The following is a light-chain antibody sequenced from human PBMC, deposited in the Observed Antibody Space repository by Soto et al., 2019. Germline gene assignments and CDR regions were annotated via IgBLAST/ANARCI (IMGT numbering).Light chain of an antibody. CDR3: SSYSSSSFVV. CDR2: DVS. Sequence: QPVLTQPASVSGAPGQSSTISCTGTSSDVGGYNYVSWYQQHPGKAPKLMIYDVSNRPSGVSNRFSGSKSGNTASLTISGLQAEDEADYYCSSYSSSSFVVFGGGTKLTVL. CDR1: SSDVGGYNY. J-gene: IGLJ2*01. V-gene: IGLV2-14*01.